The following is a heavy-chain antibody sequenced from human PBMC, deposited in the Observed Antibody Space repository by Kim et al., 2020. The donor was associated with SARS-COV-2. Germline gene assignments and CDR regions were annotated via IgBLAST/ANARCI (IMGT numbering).Heavy chain of an antibody. CDR2: IYYSGST. CDR3: ASEEDRMKSSGWGPVYFDY. CDR1: GGSISSSSYY. V-gene: IGHV4-39*07. D-gene: IGHD6-19*01. J-gene: IGHJ4*02. Sequence: SETLSLTCTVSGGSISSSSYYWGWIRQPPGKGLEWIGSIYYSGSTYYNPSLKSRVTISVDTSKNQFSLKLSSVTAADTAVYYCASEEDRMKSSGWGPVYFDYWGQGTLVTVSS.